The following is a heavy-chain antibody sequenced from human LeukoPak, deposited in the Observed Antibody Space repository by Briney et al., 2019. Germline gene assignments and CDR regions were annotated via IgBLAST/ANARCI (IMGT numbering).Heavy chain of an antibody. CDR1: GFNVSSNY. Sequence: GGSLRLSCSVSGFNVSSNYLNWVRQAPGKGPEWVSVIYSGGSTYYADSVKGRFTISRDNSKNTLYLQMNSLRAEDTAVYHCARVDSRTAQFDYWGQGTLVTVSS. D-gene: IGHD6-13*01. J-gene: IGHJ4*02. V-gene: IGHV3-66*01. CDR3: ARVDSRTAQFDY. CDR2: IYSGGST.